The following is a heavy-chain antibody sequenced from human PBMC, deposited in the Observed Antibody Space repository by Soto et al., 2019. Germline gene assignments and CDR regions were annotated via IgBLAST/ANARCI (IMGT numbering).Heavy chain of an antibody. CDR1: GFTFRNYA. Sequence: PGGSLRLSCAASGFTFRNYAMTWVRQAPGRGLEWVSTVAHDGSWTFYADSVKGRFTISGDNSKDTLDLQMNSLRPEDTAVYYCVRDYAAAENSPFFDYWGQGTLVTVSS. V-gene: IGHV3-23*01. J-gene: IGHJ4*02. CDR2: VAHDGSWT. CDR3: VRDYAAAENSPFFDY. D-gene: IGHD2-2*01.